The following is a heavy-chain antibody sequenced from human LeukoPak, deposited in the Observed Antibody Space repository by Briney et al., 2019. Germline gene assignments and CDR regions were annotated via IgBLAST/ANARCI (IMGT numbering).Heavy chain of an antibody. V-gene: IGHV1-8*02. CDR2: MNPNSGNT. Sequence: GASVKVSCKASGYTFSSYAINWVRQATGQGLEWMGWMNPNSGNTGYAQKFQGRVTMTRNTSISTAYMELSSLRSEDTAVYYCARLPTYYYDSSGYYYFDYWGQGTLVTVSS. J-gene: IGHJ4*02. CDR3: ARLPTYYYDSSGYYYFDY. CDR1: GYTFSSYA. D-gene: IGHD3-22*01.